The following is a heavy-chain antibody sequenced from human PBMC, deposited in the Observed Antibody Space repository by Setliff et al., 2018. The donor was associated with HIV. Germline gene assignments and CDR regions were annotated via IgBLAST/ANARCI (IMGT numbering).Heavy chain of an antibody. J-gene: IGHJ6*02. CDR2: IIPVSGTT. CDR3: ARDSDQAATGRYGMDV. Sequence: GASVKVSCKVSGGSFSSFAISWVRQAPGHGLEWMGGIIPVSGTTDYAQKFQGRASMTRGTSTSTVYMELSSLRSEDTAVYYCARDSDQAATGRYGMDVWGQGTTVTVSS. V-gene: IGHV1-69*05. D-gene: IGHD6-13*01. CDR1: GGSFSSFA.